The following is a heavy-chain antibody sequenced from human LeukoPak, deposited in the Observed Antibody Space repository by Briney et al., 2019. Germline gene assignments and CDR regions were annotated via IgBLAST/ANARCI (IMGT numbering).Heavy chain of an antibody. CDR1: GYSISSCFY. Sequence: PSETLSLTCVVSGYSISSCFYWGWIRQPPGRGLEWIGSVYHSESTYYNPSLKSRVTISVDTTKNHFSLNLRSVTAADTAVYYCARVYGGYYYYMDVWGKGTTVTVSS. CDR3: ARVYGGYYYYMDV. CDR2: VYHSEST. D-gene: IGHD5/OR15-5a*01. V-gene: IGHV4-38-2*01. J-gene: IGHJ6*03.